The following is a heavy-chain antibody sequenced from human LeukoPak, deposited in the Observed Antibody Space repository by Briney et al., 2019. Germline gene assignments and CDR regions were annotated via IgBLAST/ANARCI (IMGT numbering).Heavy chain of an antibody. Sequence: ASVKVSCKASGCTFTSYYMHWVRQAPGQGLEWMGIINPSGGSTSYAQKFQGRVTMTRDTSTSKVYMELSRLRSEDTAVNYCARTMVRGVAPATYWGQGTLVTVSS. CDR3: ARTMVRGVAPATY. V-gene: IGHV1-46*03. J-gene: IGHJ4*02. CDR1: GCTFTSYY. CDR2: INPSGGST. D-gene: IGHD3-10*01.